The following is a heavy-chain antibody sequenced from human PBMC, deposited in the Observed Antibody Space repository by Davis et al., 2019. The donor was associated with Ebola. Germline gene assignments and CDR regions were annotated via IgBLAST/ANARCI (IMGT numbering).Heavy chain of an antibody. Sequence: AASVKVSCKASGYSFTRYYIHWVRQAPGQGPEWMGSINPGGGSTTYAQKFQGRVTMTRDTSTSTVYMELNNLRSEDTAMYYCARLGQQLLLGDWDYWGQGTLVTVSS. CDR2: INPGGGST. V-gene: IGHV1-46*01. D-gene: IGHD1-26*01. J-gene: IGHJ4*02. CDR1: GYSFTRYY. CDR3: ARLGQQLLLGDWDY.